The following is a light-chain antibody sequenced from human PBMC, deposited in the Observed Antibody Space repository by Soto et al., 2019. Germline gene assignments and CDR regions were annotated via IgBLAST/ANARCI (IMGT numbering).Light chain of an antibody. CDR2: EAS. Sequence: DLHITQPQSSLSASVADRVSITCRASQSISSYLNWYQQKPGRAPKLLIYEASNLEAGVPSRFRGSGSGTDFTFTISRLQPEDIATYYCQQYENLPTSGQGTFLEIK. V-gene: IGKV1-33*01. CDR3: QQYENLPT. J-gene: IGKJ5*01. CDR1: QSISSY.